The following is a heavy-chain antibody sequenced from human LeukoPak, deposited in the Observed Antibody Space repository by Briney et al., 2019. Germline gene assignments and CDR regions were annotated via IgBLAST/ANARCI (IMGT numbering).Heavy chain of an antibody. CDR2: TYYRSKWNN. J-gene: IGHJ4*02. V-gene: IGHV6-1*01. Sequence: SQTLSLTCAISGDTVSSNSAAWSWLRQSPSRGLEWLGRTYYRSKWNNDYAVSVKTRITINPDTSKHQFSLQLNSVTPEDTAVYYCARGIAVAGFDYWGQGTLVTVSS. D-gene: IGHD6-19*01. CDR3: ARGIAVAGFDY. CDR1: GDTVSSNSAA.